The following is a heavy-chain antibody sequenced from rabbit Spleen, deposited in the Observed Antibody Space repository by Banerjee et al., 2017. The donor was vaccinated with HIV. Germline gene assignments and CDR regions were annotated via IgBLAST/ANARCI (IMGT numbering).Heavy chain of an antibody. CDR3: ARDTGSSFSSYGMDL. CDR2: IDTGSSGFT. CDR1: GVSFSSSSY. V-gene: IGHV1S40*01. D-gene: IGHD8-1*01. J-gene: IGHJ6*01. Sequence: QQLVESGGGLVKPGASLTLTCKASGVSFSSSSYMCWVRQAPGKGLEWIACIDTGSSGFTYSATWAKGRFTCSKTSSTTVTLQMTSLTVADTATYFCARDTGSSFSSYGMDLWGPGTLVTVS.